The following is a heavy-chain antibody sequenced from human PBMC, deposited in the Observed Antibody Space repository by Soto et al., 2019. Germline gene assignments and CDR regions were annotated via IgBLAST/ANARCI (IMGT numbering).Heavy chain of an antibody. Sequence: GGSLRLSCAASGFTFSSYAMHWVRQAPGKGLEWVAVISYDGSNKYYADSVKGRFTISRDNSKNTLYLQMNSLRAEDTAVYYCARVYSSSWYLGYLFDYWGQGSLVPVSA. CDR3: ARVYSSSWYLGYLFDY. CDR1: GFTFSSYA. D-gene: IGHD6-13*01. J-gene: IGHJ4*02. V-gene: IGHV3-30-3*01. CDR2: ISYDGSNK.